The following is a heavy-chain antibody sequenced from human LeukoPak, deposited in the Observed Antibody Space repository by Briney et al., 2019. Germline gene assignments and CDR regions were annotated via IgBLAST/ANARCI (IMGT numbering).Heavy chain of an antibody. D-gene: IGHD3-10*01. CDR3: ARYFGSGSYYDC. CDR2: NYYSGST. CDR1: GGSISSSSYY. V-gene: IGHV4-39*07. Sequence: SETLSLTCTVSGGSISSSSYYWGWPRHPPGEGLECIRSNYYSGSTYYNPSLKRRVTIPVEPSKNQFSLKQSSVTAADTAVYYCARYFGSGSYYDCWRQGTLVTVSS. J-gene: IGHJ4*02.